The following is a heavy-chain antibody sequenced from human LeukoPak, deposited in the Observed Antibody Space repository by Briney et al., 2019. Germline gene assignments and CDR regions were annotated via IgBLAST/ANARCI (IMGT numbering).Heavy chain of an antibody. CDR2: IYSGGST. Sequence: GGSLRLSCAASGFTVSSNYMSWVRQAPGKGLEWVSVIYSGGSTYYADSVKGRFTIPRDNAKNSLYLQMNSLRAEDTAVYYCARKGVTGSGYTDYWGQGTLVTVSS. D-gene: IGHD3-3*01. CDR3: ARKGVTGSGYTDY. J-gene: IGHJ4*02. CDR1: GFTVSSNY. V-gene: IGHV3-66*01.